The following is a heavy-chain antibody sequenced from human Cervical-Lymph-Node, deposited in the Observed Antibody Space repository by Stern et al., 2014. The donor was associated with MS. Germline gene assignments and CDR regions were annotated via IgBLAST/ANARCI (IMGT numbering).Heavy chain of an antibody. V-gene: IGHV1-18*01. D-gene: IGHD4-11*01. CDR1: GYTFTYYA. J-gene: IGHJ4*02. CDR2: ISPYNGNT. CDR3: ARDDDYTRRAIDY. Sequence: VQLVESGAEVKKPGASVNVSCKTSGYTFTYYAISWIRQAPGQGLEWVGWISPYNGNTNFVQKLQGRVAMTTDTSTSTAYRELRSLRSDDTAVYYCARDDDYTRRAIDYWGQGTLVTVSS.